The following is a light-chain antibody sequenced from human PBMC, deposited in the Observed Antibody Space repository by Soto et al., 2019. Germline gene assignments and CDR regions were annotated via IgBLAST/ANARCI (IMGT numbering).Light chain of an antibody. CDR1: SSNIGTNT. V-gene: IGLV1-44*01. CDR3: AAWDGILNVVL. J-gene: IGLJ2*01. CDR2: NTN. Sequence: QSVLTQPPSASGTPGQSITISCSGSSSNIGTNTVNWYQQLPGSAPQLLLYNTNQRPSGVPGRFSGSKSGTSASLAISGLQSEDEADYYCAAWDGILNVVLFGGGTKLTVL.